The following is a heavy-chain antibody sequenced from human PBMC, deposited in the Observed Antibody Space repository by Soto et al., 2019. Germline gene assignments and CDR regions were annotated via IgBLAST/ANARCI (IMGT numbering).Heavy chain of an antibody. CDR2: ITSRGSNL. V-gene: IGHV3-11*01. CDR1: GFTFNDYS. CDR3: ARERNSRENYFQH. D-gene: IGHD3-22*01. Sequence: QVQLVESGGGLVQPGGSLRLSCAASGFTFNDYSMSWIRQAPGKGLEWISYITSRGSNLYYADSVMGRFTISRDNAKNSLYLQMNTLRAEDPAVYYCARERNSRENYFQHWGQGIRVTVSS. J-gene: IGHJ1*01.